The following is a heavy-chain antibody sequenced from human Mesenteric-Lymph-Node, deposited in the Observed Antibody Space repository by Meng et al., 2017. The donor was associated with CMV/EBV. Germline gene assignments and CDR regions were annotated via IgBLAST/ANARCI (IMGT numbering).Heavy chain of an antibody. J-gene: IGHJ4*02. V-gene: IGHV4-34*01. CDR1: GGSFSGYY. CDR3: ARGSSYYTRTGYVDY. CDR2: INHSGST. D-gene: IGHD2-2*02. Sequence: QVQLHQWGAGLLKPSEPLSVTCAVSGGSFSGYYWSWIRQSPGKGLEWIGEINHSGSTTYNPSFTSRIIISVDTSTNQISLNMSSVTAADTAVYYCARGSSYYTRTGYVDYWGQGALVTVSS.